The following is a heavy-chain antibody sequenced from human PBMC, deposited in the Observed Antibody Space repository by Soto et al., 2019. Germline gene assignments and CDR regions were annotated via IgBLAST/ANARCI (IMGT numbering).Heavy chain of an antibody. Sequence: NPSETLSITCTVSGGSIRSGGYYWSWVRQNPRRGLEWIGNIYYSGNTYYNPSLKSRLTISVDTSKNQFSLNLSSVTAADTAVYYCARDRLMATAGTARHYFGLDVWGQGTTVTVSS. CDR3: ARDRLMATAGTARHYFGLDV. CDR2: IYYSGNT. D-gene: IGHD5-18*01. J-gene: IGHJ6*02. CDR1: GGSIRSGGYY. V-gene: IGHV4-31*03.